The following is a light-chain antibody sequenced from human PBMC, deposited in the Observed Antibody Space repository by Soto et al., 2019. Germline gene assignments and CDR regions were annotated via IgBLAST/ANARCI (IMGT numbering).Light chain of an antibody. V-gene: IGKV3D-20*01. Sequence: EIVLTQSPATLSLSPGESATLSCGASQSVSSNSLAWYQQKPGLAPRLLIYDASRRATGIPDRFSGRGSGTAFSLTISRLEPEDFAVYYCQQYGTSLPTFGQGTKVQLK. CDR1: QSVSSNS. CDR3: QQYGTSLPT. J-gene: IGKJ1*01. CDR2: DAS.